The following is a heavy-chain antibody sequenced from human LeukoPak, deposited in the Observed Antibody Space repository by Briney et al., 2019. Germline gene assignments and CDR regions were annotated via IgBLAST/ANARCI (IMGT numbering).Heavy chain of an antibody. CDR3: AREPDVDTALTFDY. CDR1: GFTFSSYA. CDR2: ISYDGSNK. Sequence: GSLRLSCAASGFTFSSYAMHWVRQAPGKGLEWVAVISYDGSNKYYADSVKGRFTISRDNSKNTLYLQMNSLRAEDTAVYYCAREPDVDTALTFDYWGQGTLVTVSS. V-gene: IGHV3-30*04. D-gene: IGHD5-18*01. J-gene: IGHJ4*02.